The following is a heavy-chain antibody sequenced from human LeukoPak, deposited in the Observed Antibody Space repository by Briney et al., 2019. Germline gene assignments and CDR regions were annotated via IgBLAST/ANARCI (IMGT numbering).Heavy chain of an antibody. CDR1: GGSISRYY. CDR2: IYPSGST. D-gene: IGHD1-26*01. V-gene: IGHV4-4*07. CDR3: ARGGASSLPFDY. J-gene: IGHJ4*02. Sequence: SETLSLTCTGSGGSISRYYWSWIRQPAGKGLEWIGLIYPSGSTNYNLSLKSRVTMSVDTSKNQFSLKVNSVTAADTAVYYCARGGASSLPFDYWGQGTLVTVSS.